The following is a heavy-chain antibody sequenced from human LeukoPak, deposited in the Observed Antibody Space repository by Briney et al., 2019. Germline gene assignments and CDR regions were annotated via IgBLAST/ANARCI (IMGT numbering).Heavy chain of an antibody. D-gene: IGHD3-10*01. Sequence: GESLKISCKGSGYSFTSYWIGWVRQMPGKGLEWMGIIYPGDSDTRYSPSFQGLVTISADKSISTAYLQWSSLKASDTAMYYCAMTALPMDYGMDVWGQGTTVTVSS. CDR1: GYSFTSYW. CDR3: AMTALPMDYGMDV. CDR2: IYPGDSDT. J-gene: IGHJ6*02. V-gene: IGHV5-51*01.